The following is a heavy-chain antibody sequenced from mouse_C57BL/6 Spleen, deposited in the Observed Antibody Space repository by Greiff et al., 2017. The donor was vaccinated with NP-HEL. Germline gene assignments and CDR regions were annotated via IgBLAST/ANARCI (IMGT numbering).Heavy chain of an antibody. Sequence: DVKLVESGGGLVKPGGSLKLSCAASGFTFSSYTMSWVRQTPEKRLEWVATISGGGGNTYYPDSVKGRFTISRDNAKNTLYLQMSSLRSEDTALYYCARHYDSLDYWGQGTTLTVSS. D-gene: IGHD2-4*01. J-gene: IGHJ2*01. CDR3: ARHYDSLDY. CDR1: GFTFSSYT. CDR2: ISGGGGNT. V-gene: IGHV5-9*01.